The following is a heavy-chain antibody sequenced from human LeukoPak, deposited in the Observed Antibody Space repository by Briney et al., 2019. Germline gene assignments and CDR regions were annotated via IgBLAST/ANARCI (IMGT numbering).Heavy chain of an antibody. D-gene: IGHD3-16*01. V-gene: IGHV3-33*01. CDR2: IWNDGSHK. CDR1: GFTFSTYG. CDR3: VRGWGSNVYASAFDV. Sequence: GGSLRLSCAASGFTFSTYGMHWVRQAPGKGLEWVTVIWNDGSHKNYADSVKGRFTISRDNSKNTLYLQMNDLRAEDTAVYYCVRGWGSNVYASAFDVWGHGTMVTVSS. J-gene: IGHJ3*01.